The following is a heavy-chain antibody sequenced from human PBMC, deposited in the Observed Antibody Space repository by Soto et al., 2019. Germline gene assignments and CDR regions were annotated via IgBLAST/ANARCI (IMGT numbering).Heavy chain of an antibody. V-gene: IGHV1-2*02. D-gene: IGHD3-16*01. CDR2: INPKSGGT. CDR3: ARVHPWAPQRWFDS. Sequence: ASVKVSCKASGYTFTGYCIHWVRQAPGQGLEWVAWINPKSGGTSYAQKFQGRVTLTTDTSVNTAYMDLSGLESDDTAIYYCARVHPWAPQRWFDSWGPGTLVTVSS. J-gene: IGHJ5*01. CDR1: GYTFTGYC.